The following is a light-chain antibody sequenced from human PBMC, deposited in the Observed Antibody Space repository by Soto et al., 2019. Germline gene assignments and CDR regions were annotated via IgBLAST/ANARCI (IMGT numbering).Light chain of an antibody. J-gene: IGKJ1*01. CDR1: QSVSSNY. CDR3: QQYGSSPRT. CDR2: GVS. V-gene: IGKV3-20*01. Sequence: IVLTQSPGTLSLSPGERATLSCRASQSVSSNYLARYQQRPGQAPRLLIYGVSSRATGVPDRFSGSGSGTDFTLTISRLEPEDFVVYYCQQYGSSPRTFGQGTKVDIK.